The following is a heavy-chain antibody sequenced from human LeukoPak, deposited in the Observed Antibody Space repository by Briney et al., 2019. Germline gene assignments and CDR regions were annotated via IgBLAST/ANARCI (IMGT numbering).Heavy chain of an antibody. D-gene: IGHD1-26*01. J-gene: IGHJ5*02. CDR3: ARSMVGATNWFDP. Sequence: SETLSLTCTVSGGSISSYYWSWIRQPPGKGLEWIGYIHYSGSTNYNPSLKSRVTISADTSKNQFSLKLSSVTAADTAVYYCARSMVGATNWFDPWGQGTLVTVSS. V-gene: IGHV4-59*01. CDR2: IHYSGST. CDR1: GGSISSYY.